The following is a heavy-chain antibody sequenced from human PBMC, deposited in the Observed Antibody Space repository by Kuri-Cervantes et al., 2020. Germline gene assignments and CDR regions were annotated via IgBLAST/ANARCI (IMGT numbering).Heavy chain of an antibody. CDR1: GGSFSGYY. V-gene: IGHV4-34*01. Sequence: SETLSLTCAVYGGSFSGYYWTWIRQPPGKGLEWIGEINHRGSTNFNPSLKSRVTISVDTSKNQFSLRLSSVAAADTAVYYCARLWSSPLGAFDIWGQGTMVTVSS. J-gene: IGHJ3*02. D-gene: IGHD1-26*01. CDR2: INHRGST. CDR3: ARLWSSPLGAFDI.